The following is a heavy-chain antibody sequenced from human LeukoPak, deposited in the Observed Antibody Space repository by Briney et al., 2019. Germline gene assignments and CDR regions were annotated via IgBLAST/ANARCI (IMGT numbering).Heavy chain of an antibody. CDR2: IKSKTDGGTT. J-gene: IGHJ6*03. V-gene: IGHV3-15*01. CDR3: TTDSTGRFMEWLARYSYYYMDV. D-gene: IGHD3-3*01. Sequence: SGGSVRLSCAASGFTFSNAWMSWVRQAPGKGLAWVGRIKSKTDGGTTDYAAPVKGRFTISRDDSKNTLYLQMNSLKTEDTAVSHCTTDSTGRFMEWLARYSYYYMDVWGKGNTVTVSS. CDR1: GFTFSNAW.